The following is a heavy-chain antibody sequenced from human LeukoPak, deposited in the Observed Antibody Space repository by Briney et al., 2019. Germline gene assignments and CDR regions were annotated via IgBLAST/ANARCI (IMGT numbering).Heavy chain of an antibody. CDR1: GYTFTSYY. CDR2: INPSGGST. D-gene: IGHD2-2*01. J-gene: IGHJ4*02. V-gene: IGHV1-46*01. CDR3: ARDLDYAGDCSSTSCYPL. Sequence: ASVKVSCKASGYTFTSYYMYWVRQAPGQGLEWMGIINPSGGSTSYAQKFQGRVTMTRDTSTSTVYMELSSLRSEDTAVYYCARDLDYAGDCSSTSCYPLWGQGTLVTVSS.